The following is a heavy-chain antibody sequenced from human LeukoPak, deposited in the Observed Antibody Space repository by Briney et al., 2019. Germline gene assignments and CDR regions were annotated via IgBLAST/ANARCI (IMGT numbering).Heavy chain of an antibody. V-gene: IGHV1-18*01. CDR1: GYTFTIYG. D-gene: IGHD3-10*01. CDR3: ARDTTMVRGVIDY. CDR2: ISAYNGNT. Sequence: GASVRVSSTASGYTFTIYGISWVRSAPGQGHEWMGWISAYNGNTNYAQKLQGRVTMTTDTSTSTAYMELRSLRSDDTAVYYCARDTTMVRGVIDYWGQGTLVTVSS. J-gene: IGHJ4*02.